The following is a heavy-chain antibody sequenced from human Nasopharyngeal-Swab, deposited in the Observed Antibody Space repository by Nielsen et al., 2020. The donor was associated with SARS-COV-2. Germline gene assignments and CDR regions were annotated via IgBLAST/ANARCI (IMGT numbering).Heavy chain of an antibody. V-gene: IGHV2-70*11. J-gene: IGHJ4*02. D-gene: IGHD1-26*01. Sequence: SGPTLVKPTQTLTLTCTFSGFSLSTSGMCVSWIRQAPGKALEWLARVDWDDDTYYRASLRTRLTISKDTFTNQVVLTMTNMDPVDTATYYCARTTHVVGGIAEFDNWGQGTLVTVSS. CDR2: VDWDDDT. CDR3: ARTTHVVGGIAEFDN. CDR1: GFSLSTSGMC.